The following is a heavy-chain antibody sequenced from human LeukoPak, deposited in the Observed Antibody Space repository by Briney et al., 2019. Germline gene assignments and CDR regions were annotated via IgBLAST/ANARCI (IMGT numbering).Heavy chain of an antibody. Sequence: GGSLRLSCAASGFTFSNSWMSWVRQAPGKRLECVGNIHPDGSQIFYGASVTGRFTISRDNSDNSLFLQMNSLRAEDTAVYYCANGDSFDSWGQGTLVTVSS. CDR2: IHPDGSQI. CDR3: ANGDSFDS. J-gene: IGHJ4*02. V-gene: IGHV3-7*03. D-gene: IGHD3-10*01. CDR1: GFTFSNSW.